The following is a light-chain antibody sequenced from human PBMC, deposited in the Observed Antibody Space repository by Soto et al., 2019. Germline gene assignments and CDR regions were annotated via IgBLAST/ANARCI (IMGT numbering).Light chain of an antibody. CDR3: QQYGSSPRVT. J-gene: IGKJ3*01. Sequence: EIVMTQSPATLSVSPGGRATLSCRASQTISGTLAWYQQKPGQAPRLLIHGASTRAPGFPARFSGSGSGTDFTLAISRLEPEDFAVYYCQQYGSSPRVTFGPGTKVDI. CDR1: QTISGT. V-gene: IGKV3-15*01. CDR2: GAS.